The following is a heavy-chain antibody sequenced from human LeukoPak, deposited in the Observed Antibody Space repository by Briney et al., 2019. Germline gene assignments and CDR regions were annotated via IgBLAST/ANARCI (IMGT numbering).Heavy chain of an antibody. Sequence: GGSLRLSCAASGFTVSSNYMSWVRQAPGKGLEWVSVIYSGGSTYYADSVKGRFTISRDNSKNTLYLQMNSLRAEDTAVYYCGRVESSSWYDFDYWGQGTLVTVSS. J-gene: IGHJ4*02. CDR1: GFTVSSNY. V-gene: IGHV3-53*01. CDR2: IYSGGST. D-gene: IGHD6-13*01. CDR3: GRVESSSWYDFDY.